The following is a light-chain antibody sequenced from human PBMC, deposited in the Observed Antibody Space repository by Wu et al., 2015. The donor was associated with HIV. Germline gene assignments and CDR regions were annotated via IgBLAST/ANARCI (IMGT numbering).Light chain of an antibody. CDR3: RQYNDWPPYT. CDR2: AAS. Sequence: EVVMTQSPATLSVSTGERATLSCRASQTISTNLAWYQRKPGQAPRLLIYAASTRATGIPARFTGSGSGTEFTLTINSMQSEDFALYFCRQYNDWPPYTFGQGTKLEIK. CDR1: QTISTN. J-gene: IGKJ2*01. V-gene: IGKV3-15*01.